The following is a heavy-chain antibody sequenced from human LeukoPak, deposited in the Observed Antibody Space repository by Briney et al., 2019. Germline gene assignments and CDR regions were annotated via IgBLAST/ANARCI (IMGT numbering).Heavy chain of an antibody. Sequence: PSETLPLTCTVSGGSISGSRHYWGWIRQPPEKGLEWIGTIFYSGTTYYNPSLKSRVTVSVDTSKNQFSLKLSSVTAADTAVYFCARLAGDYGANYFDYWGQGTLATVSS. J-gene: IGHJ4*02. CDR1: GGSISGSRHY. D-gene: IGHD4-17*01. CDR2: IFYSGTT. V-gene: IGHV4-39*01. CDR3: ARLAGDYGANYFDY.